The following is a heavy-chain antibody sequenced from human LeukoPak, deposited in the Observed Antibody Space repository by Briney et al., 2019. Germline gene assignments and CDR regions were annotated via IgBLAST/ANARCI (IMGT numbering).Heavy chain of an antibody. V-gene: IGHV4-34*01. CDR2: IKHSGST. D-gene: IGHD6-6*01. J-gene: IGHJ3*02. CDR1: GGSFSGYY. CDR3: ARDKGPRVEAARAVVTFDI. Sequence: KPSETLSLTCAVYGGSFSGYYWSWIRQPPGKGLEWIGEIKHSGSTNYNPSLKSRVTISVDTSKNQFSLKLSSVTAADTAVYYCARDKGPRVEAARAVVTFDIWGQGTMGTVSS.